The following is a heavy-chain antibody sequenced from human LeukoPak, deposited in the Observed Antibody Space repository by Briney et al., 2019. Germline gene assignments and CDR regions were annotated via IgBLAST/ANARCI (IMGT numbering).Heavy chain of an antibody. V-gene: IGHV3-53*01. D-gene: IGHD5-12*01. CDR2: IYSDGST. CDR3: ARDRRRYGGITGDGDAFDI. Sequence: EGSLRLSCAASGFTLSSNYISWVRQAPGKGLKWVSIIYSDGSTFHADSVQGRFTMSRDNSKNTLDLQMNSLRAEDTAVYFCARDRRRYGGITGDGDAFDIWGQGTMVTVSS. J-gene: IGHJ3*02. CDR1: GFTLSSNY.